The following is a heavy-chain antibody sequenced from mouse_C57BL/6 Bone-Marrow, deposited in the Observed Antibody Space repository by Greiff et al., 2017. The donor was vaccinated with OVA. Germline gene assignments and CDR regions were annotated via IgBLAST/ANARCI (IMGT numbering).Heavy chain of an antibody. D-gene: IGHD2-10*01. Sequence: QVQLQQPGAELVKPGASVKMSCKASGYTFTSYWITWVKHRPGQGLEWIGDIYPGSGRTNYNEKFKSKATLTVDTSSRTAYMQLSSLTSEDSSFYYCARKSGPYYGHWDYFDYWGQGTTLTVSS. V-gene: IGHV1-55*01. CDR3: ARKSGPYYGHWDYFDY. J-gene: IGHJ2*01. CDR2: IYPGSGRT. CDR1: GYTFTSYW.